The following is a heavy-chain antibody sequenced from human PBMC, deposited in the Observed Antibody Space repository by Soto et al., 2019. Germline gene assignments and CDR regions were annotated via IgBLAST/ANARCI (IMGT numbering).Heavy chain of an antibody. V-gene: IGHV3-15*07. D-gene: IGHD6-6*01. CDR2: IKSKTDGGTT. CDR1: VFTFSDAR. CDR3: STVSSSYF. J-gene: IGHJ4*02. Sequence: GGSLRLSCAAPVFTFSDARMNWVRQAPGKGLEWVGLIKSKTDGGTTDYAAPVKGRFSISRDDSINTLYLQMNSLKSEDTAVYYCSTVSSSYFWGQGTLVTVSS.